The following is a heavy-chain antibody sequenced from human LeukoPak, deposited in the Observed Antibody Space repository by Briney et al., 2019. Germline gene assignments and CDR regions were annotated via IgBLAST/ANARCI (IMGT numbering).Heavy chain of an antibody. CDR3: ARDGGSGSSFDY. CDR1: GFPFSDYY. Sequence: PGGSLRLSCAASGFPFSDYYMSWIRQAPGKGLEWLSYISSSGRYTHYADSVKGRFTISRDNAKNSLYLQMNSLRVEDTAVFYCARDGGSGSSFDYWGQGTLVTVSS. J-gene: IGHJ4*02. V-gene: IGHV3-11*05. D-gene: IGHD3-10*01. CDR2: ISSSGRYT.